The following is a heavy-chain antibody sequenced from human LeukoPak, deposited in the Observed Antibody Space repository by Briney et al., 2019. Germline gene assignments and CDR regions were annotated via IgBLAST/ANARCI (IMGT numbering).Heavy chain of an antibody. CDR1: GFTFSSYS. CDR3: ARDGADDGIAAAGAAYYMDV. D-gene: IGHD6-13*01. CDR2: ISSSSSYI. J-gene: IGHJ6*03. V-gene: IGHV3-21*01. Sequence: GGSLRLSCAASGFTFSSYSMNWVRQAPGKGLEWVSSISSSSSYIYYADSVKGRFTISRDNAKNSLYLQMNSLRAEDTAVYYCARDGADDGIAAAGAAYYMDVWGKGTTVTVSS.